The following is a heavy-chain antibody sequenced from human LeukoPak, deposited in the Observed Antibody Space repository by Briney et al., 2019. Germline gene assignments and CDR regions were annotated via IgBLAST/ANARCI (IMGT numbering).Heavy chain of an antibody. CDR1: RFTFSSYW. CDR3: ARDRYYYGSGSYYCWFDP. D-gene: IGHD3-10*01. V-gene: IGHV3-7*01. CDR2: IKQDGSGK. J-gene: IGHJ5*02. Sequence: PGGSLRLSCAASRFTFSSYWMSWVRQAPGKGLEWVANIKQDGSGKYYVDSVKGRFTISRDNAKNSLYLQMNSLRAEDTAVYYCARDRYYYGSGSYYCWFDPWGQGTLVTVSS.